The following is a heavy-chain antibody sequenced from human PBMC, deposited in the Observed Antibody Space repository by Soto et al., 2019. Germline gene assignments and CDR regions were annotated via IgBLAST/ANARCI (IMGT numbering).Heavy chain of an antibody. CDR1: GDSISSTNW. Sequence: SETLSLTCAVSGDSISSTNWWSWVRQPPGKGLEWIGEIYRSGNINSNPSLKSRVTISVDTSKNQFSLKLTSVTAADTAVYYCARANYCSSTSCQLDYWGQGTLVTVSS. CDR3: ARANYCSSTSCQLDY. V-gene: IGHV4-4*02. CDR2: IYRSGNI. D-gene: IGHD2-2*01. J-gene: IGHJ4*02.